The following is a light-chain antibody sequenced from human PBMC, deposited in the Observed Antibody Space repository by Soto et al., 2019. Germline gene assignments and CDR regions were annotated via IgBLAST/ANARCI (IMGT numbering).Light chain of an antibody. Sequence: ESVLTQSPGTLSVSPGERATLSCRASQSVSSNYLHWYQQKPGQAPRLLIFGTSSRATGIPDRFIGGGSGTDFTLTISRLEPEDFAVYYCQQCGSLPGTFGQGTKVDIK. CDR3: QQCGSLPGT. CDR2: GTS. CDR1: QSVSSNY. V-gene: IGKV3-20*01. J-gene: IGKJ1*01.